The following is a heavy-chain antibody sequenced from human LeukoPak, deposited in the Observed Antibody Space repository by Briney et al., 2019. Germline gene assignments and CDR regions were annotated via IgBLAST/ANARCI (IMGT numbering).Heavy chain of an antibody. CDR3: ARGGYQLLLFY. Sequence: ASVKVSCKASGYTFTSYDINWVRQATGQGLEWMGWMNPNSGNTGYAQKFQGRVTITRNTSISTAYMELSSLKSEDTAVHYCARGGYQLLLFYWGQGTLVTVSS. V-gene: IGHV1-8*03. J-gene: IGHJ4*02. D-gene: IGHD2-2*01. CDR2: MNPNSGNT. CDR1: GYTFTSYD.